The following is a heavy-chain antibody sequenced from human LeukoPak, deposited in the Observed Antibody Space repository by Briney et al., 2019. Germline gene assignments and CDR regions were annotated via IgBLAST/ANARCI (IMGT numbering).Heavy chain of an antibody. CDR2: AYGDGNSK. CDR3: ATGGGFFYSH. CDR1: GFSFCSYG. D-gene: IGHD2-8*02. V-gene: IGHV3-33*01. J-gene: IGHJ1*01. Sequence: GGSLRLSCAASGFSFCSYGMHWVRQAPGTGLEWVAVAYGDGNSKYYADSVKGRFTISKDVSENTLYLQMRSLRAEDTAIYFCATGGGFFYSHWGQGTLVTVSS.